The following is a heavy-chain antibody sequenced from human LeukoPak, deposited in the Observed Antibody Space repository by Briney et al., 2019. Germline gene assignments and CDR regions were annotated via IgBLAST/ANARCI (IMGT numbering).Heavy chain of an antibody. CDR1: GFTFSSYS. Sequence: PGESLRLSCAASGFTFSSYSMNWVRQAPGKGLEWVSSISSSSSYIYYADSVKGRFTISRDNAKNSLYLQMNSLRAEDTAVYYCARDHGPRHYDPFDYWGQGTLVTVSS. D-gene: IGHD3-22*01. V-gene: IGHV3-21*01. CDR3: ARDHGPRHYDPFDY. J-gene: IGHJ4*02. CDR2: ISSSSSYI.